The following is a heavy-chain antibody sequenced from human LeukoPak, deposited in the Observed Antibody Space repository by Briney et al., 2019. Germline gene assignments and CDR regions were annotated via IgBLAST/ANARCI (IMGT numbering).Heavy chain of an antibody. Sequence: PGGSLSLTCAASRFTFSSYAMSWVPQAPGKGLEWVSAISGSGGSTYYADSVKGRFTISREKSHNTLYLQMNSLRAEDTAVYYCAKDVDYYGSGSYYNLYYCYYIAVWGKGTTVTVSS. CDR2: ISGSGGST. V-gene: IGHV3-23*01. CDR3: AKDVDYYGSGSYYNLYYCYYIAV. J-gene: IGHJ6*03. CDR1: RFTFSSYA. D-gene: IGHD3-10*01.